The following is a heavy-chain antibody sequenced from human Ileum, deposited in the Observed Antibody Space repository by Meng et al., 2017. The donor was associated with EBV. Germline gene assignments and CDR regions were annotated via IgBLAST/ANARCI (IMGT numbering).Heavy chain of an antibody. Sequence: QVRVEGWGHSRVKPSWTLSLTCKVFGVSISSYYWSWIRQPPGKGLEWIGYIYYSGRTNYNPSLKSRVTISVDTSKNQFSLNLSSVTAADTAVYYCARGGWSLDYWGQGTLVTVSS. CDR1: GVSISSYY. J-gene: IGHJ4*02. CDR3: ARGGWSLDY. CDR2: IYYSGRT. D-gene: IGHD2-15*01. V-gene: IGHV4-59*08.